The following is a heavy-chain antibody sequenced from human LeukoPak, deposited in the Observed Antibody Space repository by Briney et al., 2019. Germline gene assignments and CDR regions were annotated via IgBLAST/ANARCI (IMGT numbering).Heavy chain of an antibody. CDR1: GFTFSSYG. CDR3: AKDHRRITIFGVVIPSGNYYYYGMGV. D-gene: IGHD3-3*01. V-gene: IGHV3-30*18. CDR2: ISYDGSNK. Sequence: PGGSLRLSCAASGFTFSSYGMHWVRQAPGKGLEWVAVISYDGSNKYYADSVKGRFTISRDNSKNTLYLQMNSLRAEDTAVYYCAKDHRRITIFGVVIPSGNYYYYGMGVWGQGTTVTVSS. J-gene: IGHJ6*02.